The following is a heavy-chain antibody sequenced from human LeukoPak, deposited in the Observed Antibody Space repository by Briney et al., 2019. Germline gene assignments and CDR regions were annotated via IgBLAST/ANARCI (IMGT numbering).Heavy chain of an antibody. D-gene: IGHD6-13*01. Sequence: ESLKISCKGSGYSFATYWIGWVRQMPGKGLEWMGIIYPGDSDTRYSPSFQGQVTISADKSISTAYLQWSSLKASDTAMYYCARVAAAGTSYNWFDPWGQGTLVTVSS. J-gene: IGHJ5*02. CDR1: GYSFATYW. CDR2: IYPGDSDT. V-gene: IGHV5-51*01. CDR3: ARVAAAGTSYNWFDP.